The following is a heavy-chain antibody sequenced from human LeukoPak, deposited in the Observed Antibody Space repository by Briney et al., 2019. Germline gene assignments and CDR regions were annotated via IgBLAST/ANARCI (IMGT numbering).Heavy chain of an antibody. Sequence: ASVKVSCKASGYTFTSYGISWVRQAPGQGLEWMGWISAYNGNTNYAQKLQGRVTMTTDTSTSTAYMELRSLRSDDTAVYYCARGKSPRPITGTPWDWFVPWGQGTLVTVSP. CDR3: ARGKSPRPITGTPWDWFVP. D-gene: IGHD1-7*01. CDR1: GYTFTSYG. CDR2: ISAYNGNT. V-gene: IGHV1-18*01. J-gene: IGHJ5*02.